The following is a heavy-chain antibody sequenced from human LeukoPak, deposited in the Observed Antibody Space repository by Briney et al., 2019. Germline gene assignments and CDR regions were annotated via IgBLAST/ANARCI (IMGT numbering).Heavy chain of an antibody. V-gene: IGHV3-7*01. CDR3: SSRSGRQIDHSDY. Sequence: GSLRLSCVGSGFPFSSYWMTWVRQAPGKGLEWVANMKLDGSEKYYVDSVKGRFTMSRDNTKNSLFLQMNSLRAEDTAVYYCSSRSGRQIDHSDYWGQGTLVTVSS. J-gene: IGHJ4*02. D-gene: IGHD6-25*01. CDR2: MKLDGSEK. CDR1: GFPFSSYW.